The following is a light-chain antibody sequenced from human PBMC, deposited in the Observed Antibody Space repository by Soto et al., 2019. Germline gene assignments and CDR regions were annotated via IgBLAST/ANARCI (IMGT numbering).Light chain of an antibody. CDR2: TAS. V-gene: IGKV1-17*01. CDR3: LQHTTYPWT. J-gene: IGKJ1*01. CDR1: QGIRHD. Sequence: DIQMTQSPSTLSASVGDRVSITCRASQGIRHDLGWYQQKPGKALKRLIYTASSLQSGVPSRFSGSGSGTEFSLTISSLQPEDSATYFCLQHTTYPWTFGQGTKVDI.